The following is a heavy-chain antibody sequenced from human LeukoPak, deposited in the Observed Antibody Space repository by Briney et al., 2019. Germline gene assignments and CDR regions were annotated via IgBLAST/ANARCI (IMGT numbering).Heavy chain of an antibody. Sequence: GGSLRLSCAASGFTFSSYAMSWVRQAPGKGLEWVSAISGSGGSRYYADSVKGRFTISRDNSKNTLYLQMNSLRAEDTAVYYCAKDSTDYYDSSGFDYWGQGTLVTVSS. CDR2: ISGSGGSR. CDR1: GFTFSSYA. CDR3: AKDSTDYYDSSGFDY. J-gene: IGHJ4*02. D-gene: IGHD3-22*01. V-gene: IGHV3-23*01.